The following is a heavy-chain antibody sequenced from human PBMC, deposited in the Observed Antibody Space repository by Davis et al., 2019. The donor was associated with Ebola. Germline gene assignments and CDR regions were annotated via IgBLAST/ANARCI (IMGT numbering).Heavy chain of an antibody. Sequence: ASAKVSCKASGHRFTSYYMHWVRQAPGQGLEWMGIINPITGGTSYAQNFQVRVNMTRDTSTSTVYMELSSLRSEDTAVYYCAREGGRYYDSSGYVFDIWGQGTMVKVSS. J-gene: IGHJ3*02. CDR2: INPITGGT. CDR1: GHRFTSYY. V-gene: IGHV1-46*01. D-gene: IGHD3-22*01. CDR3: AREGGRYYDSSGYVFDI.